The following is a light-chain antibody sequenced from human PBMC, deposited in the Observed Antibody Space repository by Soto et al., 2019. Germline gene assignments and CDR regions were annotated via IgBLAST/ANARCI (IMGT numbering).Light chain of an antibody. CDR3: AAWDDSLSGVV. CDR2: SNN. V-gene: IGLV1-44*01. J-gene: IGLJ2*01. CDR1: NSNIGSNT. Sequence: QSVLTQPPSASGTPGQRVTISCSGSNSNIGSNTVSWYQQVPGTAPKLLIYSNNQRPSGVPDRFSGSKSGTSASLAISGLQSEDEADYYCAAWDDSLSGVVFGGGTKVTVL.